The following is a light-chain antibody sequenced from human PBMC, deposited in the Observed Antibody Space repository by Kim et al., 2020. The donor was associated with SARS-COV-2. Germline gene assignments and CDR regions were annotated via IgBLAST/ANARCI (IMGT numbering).Light chain of an antibody. CDR3: SSYTSSSPLD. J-gene: IGLJ1*01. Sequence: QSALTQPASVSGSPAQSITISCTGTSSDVGGYNYVSWYQQHPGKAPKLMIYDVTNRPSGVSNRFSGSKSGNTASLTISGLQAEDEADYYCSSYTSSSPLDFGAGTQLTVL. CDR2: DVT. CDR1: SSDVGGYNY. V-gene: IGLV2-14*03.